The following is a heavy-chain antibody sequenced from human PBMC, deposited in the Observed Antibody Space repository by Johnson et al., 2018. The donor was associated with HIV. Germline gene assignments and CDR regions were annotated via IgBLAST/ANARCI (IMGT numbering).Heavy chain of an antibody. V-gene: IGHV3-66*01. CDR2: IYSGGNT. Sequence: MLLVESGGGLVQPGGSLRLSCAASGITVSSSYMSWVRQAPGKGLEWVSVIYSGGNTYYADSVRGRFTISRDNSKNTLYLQMNSLRAEDTAVYHWAGECAWGGRPGGFDIWGQGTTVTVSS. J-gene: IGHJ3*02. D-gene: IGHD3-16*01. CDR3: AGECAWGGRPGGFDI. CDR1: GITVSSSY.